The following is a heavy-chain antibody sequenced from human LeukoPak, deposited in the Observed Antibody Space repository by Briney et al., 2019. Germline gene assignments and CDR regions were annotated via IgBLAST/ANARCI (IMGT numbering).Heavy chain of an antibody. CDR1: GGSISSHY. J-gene: IGHJ5*02. D-gene: IGHD2-2*01. Sequence: PSETLFLTCTVSGGSISSHYWSWIRQPPGKGLEWIGYIYYSGSTNYNPSLKSRVTISVDTSKNQFSLKLSSVTAADTAVYYCARGGADIVVVPAANWFDPWGQGTLVTVSS. CDR2: IYYSGST. CDR3: ARGGADIVVVPAANWFDP. V-gene: IGHV4-59*11.